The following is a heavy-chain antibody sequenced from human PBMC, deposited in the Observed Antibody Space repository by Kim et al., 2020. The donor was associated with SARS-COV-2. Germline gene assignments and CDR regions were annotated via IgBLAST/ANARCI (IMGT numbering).Heavy chain of an antibody. CDR2: INHSGST. J-gene: IGHJ4*02. V-gene: IGHV4-34*01. Sequence: SETLSLTCAVYGGSFSGYYWCWIRQPPGKGLEWIGEINHSGSTNYNADPKSRVTISVEAPKNQFSLKLSSVTAPDPAVYYVARKATIEPTMGFDYWVQG. D-gene: IGHD5-12*01. CDR3: ARKATIEPTMGFDY. CDR1: GGSFSGYY.